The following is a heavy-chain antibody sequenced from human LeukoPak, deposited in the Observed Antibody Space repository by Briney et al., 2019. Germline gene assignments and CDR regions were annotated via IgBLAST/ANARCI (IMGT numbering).Heavy chain of an antibody. J-gene: IGHJ6*02. D-gene: IGHD3-10*01. CDR1: GFTFSSYS. CDR2: ISSSSSYI. Sequence: GSLRLSCAASGFTFSSYSMNWVRQAPGKGLEWVSSISSSSSYIYYADSVKGRFTISRDNAKNSLYLQMNSLRAEDTAVYYCARDRGYYGLGSYLLYYYYGMDVWGQGTTVTVSS. CDR3: ARDRGYYGLGSYLLYYYYGMDV. V-gene: IGHV3-21*01.